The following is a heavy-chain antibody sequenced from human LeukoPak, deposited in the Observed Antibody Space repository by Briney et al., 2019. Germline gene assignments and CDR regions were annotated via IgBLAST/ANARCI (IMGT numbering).Heavy chain of an antibody. CDR3: AGGDYVWGSYRPTAFDY. J-gene: IGHJ4*02. CDR1: GGSISSSNW. CDR2: IYHSGST. Sequence: SETLSLTCAVSGGSISSSNWWSWVRQPPGKGLEWIGEIYHSGSTNYNPSLKSRVTISVDKSKNQFSLKLSSVTAADTAVYYCAGGDYVWGSYRPTAFDYWGQGTLVTVSS. D-gene: IGHD3-16*02. V-gene: IGHV4-4*02.